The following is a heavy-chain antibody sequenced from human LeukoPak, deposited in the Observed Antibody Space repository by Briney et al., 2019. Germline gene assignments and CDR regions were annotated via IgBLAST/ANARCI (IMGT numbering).Heavy chain of an antibody. Sequence: GGSLRLSCAASGFTFTSYSMNWVRQAPGKGLGWVSTISSGGGSTYYADSVKGRFTISRDNSKNTLYLQVNSLRAEDTAVYYCAKGGKWDVTPFDYWGQGTLVTVSS. CDR2: ISSGGGST. D-gene: IGHD1-26*01. J-gene: IGHJ4*02. CDR1: GFTFTSYS. CDR3: AKGGKWDVTPFDY. V-gene: IGHV3-23*01.